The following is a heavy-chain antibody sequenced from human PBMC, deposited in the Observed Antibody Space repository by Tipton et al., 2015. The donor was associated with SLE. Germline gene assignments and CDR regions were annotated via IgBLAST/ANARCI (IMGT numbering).Heavy chain of an antibody. D-gene: IGHD6-13*01. J-gene: IGHJ3*02. Sequence: TLSLTCSVSGVSITNSYWSWIRQPPGRGLEWIGYIYYSGTTKYNPSLKSRVTISVDASKNQFSLRLTSLTAADTAVYYCARVVYSFSDAFDIWGQGTLVTVSS. CDR3: ARVVYSFSDAFDI. CDR2: IYYSGTT. V-gene: IGHV4-59*01. CDR1: GVSITNSY.